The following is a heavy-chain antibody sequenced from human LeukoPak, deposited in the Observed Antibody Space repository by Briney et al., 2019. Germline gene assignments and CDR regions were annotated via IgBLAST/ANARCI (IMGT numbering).Heavy chain of an antibody. CDR1: GDSVSSNIAA. CDR2: TYYRSRWFY. D-gene: IGHD6-13*01. Sequence: SQTLSLTCVISGDSVSSNIAAWTWIRQSPSRGLEWLGRTYYRSRWFYEYAVSVKGRITINLDTSKNQLSLEMISVIPEDTAVYYCARDLDVAGGGNAFDIWGQGTMVTVSS. CDR3: ARDLDVAGGGNAFDI. J-gene: IGHJ3*02. V-gene: IGHV6-1*01.